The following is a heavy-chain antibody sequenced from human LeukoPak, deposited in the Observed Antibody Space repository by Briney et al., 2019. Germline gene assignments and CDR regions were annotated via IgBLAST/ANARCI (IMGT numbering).Heavy chain of an antibody. J-gene: IGHJ4*02. V-gene: IGHV3-23*01. Sequence: GGSLRLSCAASGFTFSNYAMSWARQAPGKGLEWASSISGSGGSTYYADSVKGRFTISRDNSKNTLYLQMNSLRAEDTAVYYCARDCWVFDYWGQGTLVTVSS. D-gene: IGHD2-21*02. CDR1: GFTFSNYA. CDR3: ARDCWVFDY. CDR2: ISGSGGST.